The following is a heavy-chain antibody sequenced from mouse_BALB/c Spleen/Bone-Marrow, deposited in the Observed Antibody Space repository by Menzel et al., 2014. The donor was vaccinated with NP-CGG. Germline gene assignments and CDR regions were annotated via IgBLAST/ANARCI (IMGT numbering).Heavy chain of an antibody. Sequence: VQRVESGPGLVAPSQSLSITSTVSGFSLTDYGVSWIRQPPGKGLEWLGVIWGGGSIYYNSALKSRLSISKDNSKSQVFLKMNSLQTVDSAMYYCAKLGRSYYYFDVWGAGTTVTVSS. CDR2: IWGGGSI. D-gene: IGHD1-1*01. J-gene: IGHJ1*01. CDR1: GFSLTDYG. V-gene: IGHV2-6-5*01. CDR3: AKLGRSYYYFDV.